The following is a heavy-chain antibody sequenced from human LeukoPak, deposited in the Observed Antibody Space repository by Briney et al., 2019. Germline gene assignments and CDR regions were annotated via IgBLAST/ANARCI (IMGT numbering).Heavy chain of an antibody. CDR1: GGTFSSYA. CDR2: IIPIFGTA. V-gene: IGHV1-69*01. J-gene: IGHJ5*02. CDR3: ARNPYDFWSGYYTGHNWFDP. D-gene: IGHD3-3*01. Sequence: ASEKVSCKASGGTFSSYAISWVRQAPGQGLEWMGGIIPIFGTANYSQKFQGRVTITADESTSTAYMELSSLRSEDTAVYYCARNPYDFWSGYYTGHNWFDPWGQGTLVTVSS.